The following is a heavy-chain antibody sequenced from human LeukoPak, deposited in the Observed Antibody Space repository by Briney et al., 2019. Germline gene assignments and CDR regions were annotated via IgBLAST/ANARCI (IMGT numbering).Heavy chain of an antibody. Sequence: GGSLRLSCAATGFSFRSYWMNWVRQAPGKGLEWVSGISWNSGSIGYADSVKGRFTISRDNAKNSLYLQMNSLRAEDTALYYCAKDERFLEWLLLSAFDIWGQGTMVTVSS. V-gene: IGHV3-9*01. J-gene: IGHJ3*02. D-gene: IGHD3-3*01. CDR1: GFSFRSYW. CDR3: AKDERFLEWLLLSAFDI. CDR2: ISWNSGSI.